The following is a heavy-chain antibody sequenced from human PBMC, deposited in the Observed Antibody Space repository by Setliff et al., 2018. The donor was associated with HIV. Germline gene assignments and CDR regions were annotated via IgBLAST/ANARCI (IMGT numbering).Heavy chain of an antibody. CDR1: GYTFTNYA. V-gene: IGHV7-4-1*02. Sequence: VKVSCKTSGYTFTNYALNWVRQAPGQGLEWMGWINTNTGNPTYAQGFTGRFVFSLDTSVSTAYLQISSLKAEDSAIYYCARVSDTGVDPQTHRDYWGQGTLVAVSS. CDR2: INTNTGNP. D-gene: IGHD2-21*01. CDR3: ARVSDTGVDPQTHRDY. J-gene: IGHJ4*02.